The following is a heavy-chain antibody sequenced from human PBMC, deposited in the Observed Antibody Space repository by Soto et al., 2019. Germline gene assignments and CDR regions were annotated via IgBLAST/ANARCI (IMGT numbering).Heavy chain of an antibody. D-gene: IGHD3-3*01. J-gene: IGHJ5*02. V-gene: IGHV4-4*07. Sequence: QVHLQESGPGLVKPSETLSLTYTVSGGAISTYYWTWIRQSAGKGLEWIGRIYSSGSTKYNPSLQSRVTMSLDTSNNQFSLRLTSVTAADTAVYYCARGQRFSDWFDPWGQGTLVTVSS. CDR1: GGAISTYY. CDR3: ARGQRFSDWFDP. CDR2: IYSSGST.